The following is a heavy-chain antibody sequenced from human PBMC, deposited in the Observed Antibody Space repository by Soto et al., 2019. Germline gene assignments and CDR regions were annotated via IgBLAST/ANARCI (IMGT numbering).Heavy chain of an antibody. CDR2: ISAYNGNT. V-gene: IGHV1-18*01. J-gene: IGHJ4*02. Sequence: GASVKVSCKASGYTFTSYGISWVRQAPGQGLEWMGWISAYNGNTNYAQKLQGRVTMTTDTSTSTAYMELRSLRSDDTAVYYCARRNYDFWSGYYGVGDPWPAEFDDWGQGTLVTVSS. CDR3: ARRNYDFWSGYYGVGDPWPAEFDD. D-gene: IGHD3-3*01. CDR1: GYTFTSYG.